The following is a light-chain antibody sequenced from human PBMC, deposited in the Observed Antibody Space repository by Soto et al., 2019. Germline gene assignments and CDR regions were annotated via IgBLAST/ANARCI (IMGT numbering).Light chain of an antibody. CDR2: EVS. J-gene: IGLJ2*01. Sequence: QSALTQPPSASGSPGQSVTISCTGTSSDVGAYNYVSWYQQHPGKAPKVMVYEVSKRPSGVPDRFSGSKSGNTASLTVSGLQAEDEADYYCSSYAGSNKLVFGGGTKVTVL. CDR3: SSYAGSNKLV. V-gene: IGLV2-8*01. CDR1: SSDVGAYNY.